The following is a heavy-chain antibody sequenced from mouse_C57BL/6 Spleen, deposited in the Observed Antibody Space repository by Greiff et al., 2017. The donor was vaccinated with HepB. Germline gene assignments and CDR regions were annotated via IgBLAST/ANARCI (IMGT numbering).Heavy chain of an antibody. CDR3: ARGEEIAFGY. Sequence: EVQVVESGGGLVKPGGSLKLSCAASGFTFSDYGMHWVRQAPEKGLEWVAYISSGSSTTYYADTVKGRFTFSRDNAKNTRFLQMTSLRSEDTAMYYCARGEEIAFGYWGQGTTLTVSS. J-gene: IGHJ2*01. CDR2: ISSGSSTT. CDR1: GFTFSDYG. V-gene: IGHV5-17*01.